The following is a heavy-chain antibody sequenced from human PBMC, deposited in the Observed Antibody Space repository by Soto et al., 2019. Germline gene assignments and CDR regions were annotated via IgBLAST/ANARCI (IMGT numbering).Heavy chain of an antibody. D-gene: IGHD3-10*01. CDR3: ARDWGVSYNSYYGREV. CDR1: GFMFSNYA. Sequence: EVQLLQSEGGLVQPGGSLRLSCTASGFMFSNYAMNWVRQGPGKGLEWVSALSSGDGTTYYADSVKGRFTISRDNSKKMVNLQMNSPRDVDTAVYYCARDWGVSYNSYYGREVWGQGTTVSV. CDR2: LSSGDGTT. J-gene: IGHJ6*02. V-gene: IGHV3-23*01.